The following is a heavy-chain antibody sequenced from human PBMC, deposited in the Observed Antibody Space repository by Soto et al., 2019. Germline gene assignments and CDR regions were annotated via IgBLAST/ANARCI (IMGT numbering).Heavy chain of an antibody. V-gene: IGHV5-51*01. Sequence: GESLKISCKGSGYSFTSNWIAWVRQMPGKGLEWMGIIDPGDSDTKYSPSFQGQVTISAAKSITTAYLQWSSLKASDTAIYYCARRYCCVSSPHAFDIWGQGTMVTVSS. D-gene: IGHD2-15*01. J-gene: IGHJ3*02. CDR2: IDPGDSDT. CDR1: GYSFTSNW. CDR3: ARRYCCVSSPHAFDI.